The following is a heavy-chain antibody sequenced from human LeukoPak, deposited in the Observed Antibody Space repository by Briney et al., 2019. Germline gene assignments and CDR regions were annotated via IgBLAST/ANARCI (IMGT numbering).Heavy chain of an antibody. V-gene: IGHV3-7*01. D-gene: IGHD6-19*01. CDR3: AREIAVAGTPLDY. CDR1: GFTFSSYW. CDR2: IKQDGSEK. J-gene: IGHJ4*02. Sequence: GGSLRLSCAASGFTFSSYWMSWVRQAPGKGLEWVANIKQDGSEKYYVDSVKGRFTISRDNAKNSLYLQMNSLRAEDTAVYYCAREIAVAGTPLDYWGQGTLVTVSS.